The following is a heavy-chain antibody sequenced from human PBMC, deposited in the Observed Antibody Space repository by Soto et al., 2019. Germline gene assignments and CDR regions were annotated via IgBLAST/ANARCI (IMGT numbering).Heavy chain of an antibody. V-gene: IGHV5-10-1*01. J-gene: IGHJ6*02. CDR3: ATIGQKGGYYDSSGYPGYYYGMDV. D-gene: IGHD3-22*01. CDR1: GYSFTSYW. Sequence: GESLKISCKGSGYSFTSYWISWVRQMPGKGLEWMGRIDPSDSYTNYSPSFQGHVAISADKSISTTYLQWSSLKASDTAMYYCATIGQKGGYYDSSGYPGYYYGMDVWGQGTTVTVSS. CDR2: IDPSDSYT.